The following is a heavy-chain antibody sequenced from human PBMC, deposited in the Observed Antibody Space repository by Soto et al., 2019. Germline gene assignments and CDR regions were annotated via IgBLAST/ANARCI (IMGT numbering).Heavy chain of an antibody. CDR2: MHYSGSA. CDR3: VRHRQVHTSMGGYDLPYSGMDV. D-gene: IGHD5-18*01. CDR1: GGSIRSNNFY. V-gene: IGHV4-39*01. Sequence: QEQLQESGPGLLKPSETLSLTCAVSGGSIRSNNFYWGWIRQPPGKGLEWIGTMHYSGSAYYNPSLRSRVHTSADTSNNPFSLKMIFVTGADTAIYYCVRHRQVHTSMGGYDLPYSGMDVWGQGTTVTVSS. J-gene: IGHJ6*01.